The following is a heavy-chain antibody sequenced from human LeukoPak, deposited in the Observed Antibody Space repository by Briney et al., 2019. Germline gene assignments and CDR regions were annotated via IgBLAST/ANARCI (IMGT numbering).Heavy chain of an antibody. D-gene: IGHD2-15*01. V-gene: IGHV3-23*01. CDR3: AKRDYSTNYFDY. Sequence: GGSLRLSCAASGFTFSSSVMSWVRQAPGKGLEWVSVISDGGGSTNYADSVKGRFTLSRDNSKNTLYLQMNSLRAEDTAVYYCAKRDYSTNYFDYWGQGTLVTVSS. CDR1: GFTFSSSV. J-gene: IGHJ4*02. CDR2: ISDGGGST.